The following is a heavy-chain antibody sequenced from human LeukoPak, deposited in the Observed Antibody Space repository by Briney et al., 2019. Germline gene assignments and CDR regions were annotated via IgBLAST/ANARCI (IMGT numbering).Heavy chain of an antibody. Sequence: SGGSLRLSCAASGFTFSSYWMHWVRQAPGKGLVWVSRINSDGSSTSYADSVKGRFTISRDNAKNTLYLQINSLRAEDTAVYYCARGGYSSGWYWNDYWGQGTLVTVSS. CDR2: INSDGSST. V-gene: IGHV3-74*01. D-gene: IGHD6-19*01. CDR3: ARGGYSSGWYWNDY. CDR1: GFTFSSYW. J-gene: IGHJ4*02.